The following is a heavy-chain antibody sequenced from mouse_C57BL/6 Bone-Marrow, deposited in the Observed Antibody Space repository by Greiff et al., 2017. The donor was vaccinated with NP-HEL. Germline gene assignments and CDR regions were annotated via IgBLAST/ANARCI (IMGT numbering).Heavy chain of an antibody. V-gene: IGHV1-26*01. D-gene: IGHD3-3*01. CDR1: GYTFTDSY. Sequence: EVQLQQSGPELVKPGASVKISCKASGYTFTDSYMNWVKKSHGTSLEWIGDINPNNGGTSYNQKFKGKATLTVDKSSSTAYMELRSQTSEDSAVYYCHRGPMDDWGQGTSVTVSS. CDR2: INPNNGGT. J-gene: IGHJ4*01. CDR3: HRGPMDD.